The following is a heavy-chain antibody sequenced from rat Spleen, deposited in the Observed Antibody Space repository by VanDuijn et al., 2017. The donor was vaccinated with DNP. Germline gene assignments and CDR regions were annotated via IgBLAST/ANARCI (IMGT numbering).Heavy chain of an antibody. CDR2: ITSSGGST. J-gene: IGHJ2*01. V-gene: IGHV5-31*01. CDR3: ARVGPSSYTPGY. Sequence: EVQLVESGGDLVQPGRSLKLSCVASGFTFNNYWMTWIRQVPGKGLEWVASITSSGGSTYYPDSVKGRFTISRDNAKNTLYLQMNSLRSEDTATYYCARVGPSSYTPGYWGQGVMVTVSS. CDR1: GFTFNNYW. D-gene: IGHD1-2*01.